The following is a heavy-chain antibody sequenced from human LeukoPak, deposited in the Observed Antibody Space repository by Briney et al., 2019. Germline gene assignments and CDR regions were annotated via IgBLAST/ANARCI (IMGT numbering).Heavy chain of an antibody. CDR2: IIPIFGTA. V-gene: IGHV1-69*13. CDR1: GYTFTTYS. J-gene: IGHJ4*02. CDR3: ARVRGGYNLLFDY. Sequence: SVKVSCKASGYTFTTYSMHWVRQAPGQGLEWMGGIIPIFGTANYAQKFQGRVTITADESTSTAYMELSSLRSEDTAVYCCARVRGGYNLLFDYWGQGTLVTVSS. D-gene: IGHD5-24*01.